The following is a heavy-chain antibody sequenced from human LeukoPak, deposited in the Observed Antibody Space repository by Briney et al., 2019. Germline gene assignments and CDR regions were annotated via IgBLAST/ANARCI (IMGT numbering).Heavy chain of an antibody. CDR3: TSHDYSNYGEFDY. J-gene: IGHJ4*02. CDR2: ISYDGSNK. V-gene: IGHV3-30*03. CDR1: GFTFSSYG. D-gene: IGHD4-11*01. Sequence: GGSLRLSCAASGFTFSSYGMHWVRQAPGKGLEWVAVISYDGSNKYYADSVKGRFTISRDNSKNTLYLQMNSLRAEDTAVYYCTSHDYSNYGEFDYWGQGTLVTVSS.